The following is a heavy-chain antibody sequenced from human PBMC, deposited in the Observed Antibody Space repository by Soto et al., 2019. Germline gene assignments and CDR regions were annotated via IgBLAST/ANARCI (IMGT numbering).Heavy chain of an antibody. CDR2: ISYSGNP. D-gene: IGHD2-21*01. V-gene: IGHV4-59*08. Sequence: SETLSLTCTVSGASISSYYWSWIRQPPGKGLEWIGHISYSGNPDYNPSLSSRVTISVDTSKNQFSLQLTSVTAADTAVYYCARHYSADPFDYWGQGTLVTVSS. CDR1: GASISSYY. CDR3: ARHYSADPFDY. J-gene: IGHJ4*02.